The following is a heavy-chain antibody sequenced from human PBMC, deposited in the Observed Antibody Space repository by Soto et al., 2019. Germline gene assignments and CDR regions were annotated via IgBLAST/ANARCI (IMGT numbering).Heavy chain of an antibody. J-gene: IGHJ6*02. Sequence: SETLSLTCPVSVASITSYYWSWIRQPPGKGLEWIGYIYYRGSTNYNPSLKSRVTISVDTSKNKFYMKLRSVPDEDTAVYYCASGYCYGLAIPSYSGMEVWGRGTPVNVSS. V-gene: IGHV4-59*01. CDR1: VASITSYY. CDR2: IYYRGST. D-gene: IGHD5-18*01. CDR3: ASGYCYGLAIPSYSGMEV.